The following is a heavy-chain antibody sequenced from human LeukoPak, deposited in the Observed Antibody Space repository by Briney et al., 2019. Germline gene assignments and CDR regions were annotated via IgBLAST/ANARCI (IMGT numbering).Heavy chain of an antibody. J-gene: IGHJ6*03. CDR2: INPNSGGT. Sequence: GASVKVSCKASGYTFTGYYMHGVRQAPGQGLEWMGWINPNSGGTNYAQKFQGRVTMTRNTSISTAYMELSRLRSDDTAVYYCAKRGSGSPRNSYYYYMDVWGKGTTVTVSS. D-gene: IGHD3-10*01. V-gene: IGHV1-2*02. CDR1: GYTFTGYY. CDR3: AKRGSGSPRNSYYYYMDV.